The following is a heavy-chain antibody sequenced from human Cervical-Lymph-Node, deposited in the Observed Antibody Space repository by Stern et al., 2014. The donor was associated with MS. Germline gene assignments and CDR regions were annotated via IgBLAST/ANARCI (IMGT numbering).Heavy chain of an antibody. V-gene: IGHV5-51*01. Sequence: VQLVESGAEVKKPGESLKISCKLSGYSFTLYYIAWVRQMPGKGLEWMGVIYPYASDTTYSPSFQGQVTISADKSITTAYLQWSSLRASDTAMYYCARHVQGFDYWGQGTLVTVSS. CDR3: ARHVQGFDY. CDR2: IYPYASDT. CDR1: GYSFTLYY. J-gene: IGHJ4*02.